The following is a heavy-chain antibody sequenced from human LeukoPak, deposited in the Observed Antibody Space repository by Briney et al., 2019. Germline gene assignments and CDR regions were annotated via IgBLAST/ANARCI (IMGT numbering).Heavy chain of an antibody. V-gene: IGHV5-51*01. J-gene: IGHJ6*03. CDR1: GYNFTNYW. D-gene: IGHD1-20*01. Sequence: GESLKISCQGSGYNFTNYWIGSVRQMPGKGLEWMGIIYPGDSDFRYSPSFQGQVTISADKSINTAYLQWSSLKASDTAMYYCARHLNWNDYYYYYTDVWGKGTTVTVSS. CDR3: ARHLNWNDYYYYYTDV. CDR2: IYPGDSDF.